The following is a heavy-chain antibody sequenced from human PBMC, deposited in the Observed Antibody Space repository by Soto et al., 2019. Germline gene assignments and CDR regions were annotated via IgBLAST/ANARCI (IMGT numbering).Heavy chain of an antibody. J-gene: IGHJ4*02. D-gene: IGHD3-9*01. CDR1: GYSFTSYW. CDR3: ARHRNFDILTGHPDY. V-gene: IGHV5-51*01. CDR2: IYPGDSDT. Sequence: GESLKISCKGSGYSFTSYWIGWVRQMPGKGLEWMGIIYPGDSDTRYSPSFQGQVTISADKSISTAYLQWSSLKASDTATYYCARHRNFDILTGHPDYWGQGTLVTVSS.